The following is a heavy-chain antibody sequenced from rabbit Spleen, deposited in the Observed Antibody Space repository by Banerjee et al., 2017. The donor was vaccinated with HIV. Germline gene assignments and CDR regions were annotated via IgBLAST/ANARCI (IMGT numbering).Heavy chain of an antibody. Sequence: QSLEESGGDLVKPGASLTLTCTASGVSFSYSSYMCWVRQAPGKGLEWIACIDIGDSGFTYSASWAQGRFTISKTSSTTVTLQMTSLTAADTATYFCARDLVVVIGWNFNLWGPGTLVTVS. CDR3: ARDLVVVIGWNFNL. CDR1: GVSFSYSSY. J-gene: IGHJ4*01. V-gene: IGHV1S40*01. CDR2: IDIGDSGFT. D-gene: IGHD8-1*01.